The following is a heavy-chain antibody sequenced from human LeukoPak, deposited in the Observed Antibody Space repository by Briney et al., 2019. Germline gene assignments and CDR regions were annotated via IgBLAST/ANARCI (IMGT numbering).Heavy chain of an antibody. V-gene: IGHV1-2*02. CDR3: ARLYYYGSGSYTAFDY. D-gene: IGHD3-10*01. CDR2: INPNSGGT. CDR1: GYTITNNY. Sequence: GASVKVSCKASGYTITNNYMHWVRQAPGQGLEWMGWINPNSGGTNYAQKFQGRVTMTRDTSISTAYMELSRLRSDDTAVYYCARLYYYGSGSYTAFDYWGQGTLVTVSS. J-gene: IGHJ4*02.